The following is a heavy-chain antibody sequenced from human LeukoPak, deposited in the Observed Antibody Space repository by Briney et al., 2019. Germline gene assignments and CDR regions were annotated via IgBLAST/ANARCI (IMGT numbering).Heavy chain of an antibody. CDR3: GKDPNGDYVGAFDF. CDR2: IRGTGGTT. Sequence: GGSLRLPCVASGFTFSDYALIWVRQAPGKGLEWISAIRGTGGTTYYADSVKGRCTISRDNSRNTVYLQMNSLRAEDTALYFCGKDPNGDYVGAFDFWGPGTMVTVSS. V-gene: IGHV3-23*01. J-gene: IGHJ3*01. CDR1: GFTFSDYA. D-gene: IGHD4-17*01.